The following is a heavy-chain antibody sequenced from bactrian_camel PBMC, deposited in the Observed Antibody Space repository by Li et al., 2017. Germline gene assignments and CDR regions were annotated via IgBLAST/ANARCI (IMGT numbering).Heavy chain of an antibody. CDR3: AAVKLDGETWSRARFHA. CDR2: INSWSGNE. D-gene: IGHD1*01. V-gene: IGHV3S40*01. J-gene: IGHJ6*01. CDR1: GFAFNIYA. Sequence: VQLVESGGGLVQPGGSPRLSCTASGFAFNIYAIAWVRQAPGKGLEWVSNINSWSGNEYYADSVKGRFTISQDKPKNAAYLQMNGLKPEDTAIYYCAAVKLDGETWSRARFHAWGQGTQVTVS.